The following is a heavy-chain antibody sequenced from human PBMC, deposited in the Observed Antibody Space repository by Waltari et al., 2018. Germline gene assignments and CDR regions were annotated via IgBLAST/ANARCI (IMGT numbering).Heavy chain of an antibody. V-gene: IGHV1-2*02. D-gene: IGHD6-6*01. CDR1: GYTFTGYY. CDR3: ARVRIAARYYYYYGMDV. J-gene: IGHJ6*02. Sequence: QVQLVQSGAEVKTPGASVKVSCKASGYTFTGYYMHWVRQAPGQGLEWMGVINPNSGGTNYAQKFQGRVTMTRDTSIITAYMELGRLRSEDTAVYYCARVRIAARYYYYYGMDVWGQGTTVTVSS. CDR2: INPNSGGT.